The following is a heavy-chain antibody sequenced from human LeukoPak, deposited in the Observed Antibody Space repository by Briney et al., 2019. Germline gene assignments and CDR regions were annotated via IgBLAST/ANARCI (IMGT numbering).Heavy chain of an antibody. CDR3: AKDGSGYSYSDY. Sequence: PGGSLRLSCAASGFTFSSYGMHWVRQAPGKGLEWVAFIRSDGNNKYYADSVKGRFTTSRDNSKNTLYLQMNSLRSEGTAVYYCAKDGSGYSYSDYWGQGTLVTVSS. CDR2: IRSDGNNK. J-gene: IGHJ4*02. D-gene: IGHD5-18*01. V-gene: IGHV3-30*02. CDR1: GFTFSSYG.